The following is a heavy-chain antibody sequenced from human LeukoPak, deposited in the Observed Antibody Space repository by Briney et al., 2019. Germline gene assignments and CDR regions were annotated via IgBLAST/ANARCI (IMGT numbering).Heavy chain of an antibody. CDR3: AKDLRPGSGVITKIAFDY. CDR1: GFTFDDYA. D-gene: IGHD3-22*01. V-gene: IGHV3-9*01. CDR2: ISWNSGSI. Sequence: PGGSLRLSCAASGFTFDDYAMHRVRQAPGQGLEWVSGISWNSGSIGYADSVKGRFTISRDNAKNSLYLQMNSLRAEDTALYYCAKDLRPGSGVITKIAFDYWGQGTLVTVSS. J-gene: IGHJ4*02.